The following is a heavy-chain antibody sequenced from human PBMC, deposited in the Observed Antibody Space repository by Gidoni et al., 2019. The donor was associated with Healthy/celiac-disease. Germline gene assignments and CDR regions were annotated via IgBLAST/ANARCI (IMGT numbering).Heavy chain of an antibody. CDR2: ISSSSSYI. J-gene: IGHJ4*02. V-gene: IGHV3-21*01. Sequence: EVQLVESGGGLVKPGGSLRLSCAASGFPFSSYSMNWVRQAPGKGLEWVSSISSSSSYIYYADSVKGRVTISRDNAKNSLYLQMNSLRAEDTAVYYCARDFKNNADFDYWGQGTLVTVSS. CDR3: ARDFKNNADFDY. D-gene: IGHD1-1*01. CDR1: GFPFSSYS.